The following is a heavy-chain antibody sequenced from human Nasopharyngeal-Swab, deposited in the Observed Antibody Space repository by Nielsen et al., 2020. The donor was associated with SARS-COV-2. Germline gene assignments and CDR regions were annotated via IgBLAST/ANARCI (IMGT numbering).Heavy chain of an antibody. CDR2: IYYSGST. J-gene: IGHJ4*02. D-gene: IGHD2-21*01. V-gene: IGHV4-61*07. CDR3: ASHPAGGGGGDY. Sequence: RQAPGKGLEWIGYIYYSGSTNYNPSLKSRVTISVDTSKNQFSLKLSSVTAADTAVYYCASHPAGGGGGDYWGQGTLVTVSS.